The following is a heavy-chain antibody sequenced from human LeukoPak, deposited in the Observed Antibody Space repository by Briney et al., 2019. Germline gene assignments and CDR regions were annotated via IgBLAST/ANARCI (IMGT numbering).Heavy chain of an antibody. V-gene: IGHV4-59*08. CDR2: IYSSGSA. CDR3: ASASIAARANWFDP. D-gene: IGHD6-6*01. Sequence: PSETLSLTCTVSGGSIISYYCNWIRQPPGKGLEWIGYIYSSGSANYSPSLKSRVTISVDTSKNQFSLKLSSVTAADTAVYYCASASIAARANWFDPWGQGTLVTVPS. CDR1: GGSIISYY. J-gene: IGHJ5*02.